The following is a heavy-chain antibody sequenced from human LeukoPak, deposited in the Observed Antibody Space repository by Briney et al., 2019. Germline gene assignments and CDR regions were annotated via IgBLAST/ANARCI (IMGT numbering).Heavy chain of an antibody. CDR2: IWYDGSNK. D-gene: IGHD3-10*01. J-gene: IGHJ4*02. Sequence: GGSLRLSCAASGFTFSSYSMRWVRQAPGKGLEWVAVIWYDGSNKYYADSVKGRFTISRDNSKNTLYLQMNSLRAEDTAVYYCARGSHPHPPCDYWGQGTLVTVSS. CDR1: GFTFSSYS. V-gene: IGHV3-33*01. CDR3: ARGSHPHPPCDY.